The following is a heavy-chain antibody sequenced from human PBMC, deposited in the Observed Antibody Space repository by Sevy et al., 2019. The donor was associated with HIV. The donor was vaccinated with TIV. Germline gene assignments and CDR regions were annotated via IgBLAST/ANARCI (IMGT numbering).Heavy chain of an antibody. CDR3: AKVLRGGRYWGPIDY. Sequence: ASVKVSCKASGYTFIDYYMHWVRQAPGQGLEWMGWINPNSGGINYAQKFQGRVTMTRDTSISTAYMELSRLRSDDTAVYYSAKVLRGGRYWGPIDYWGQGTLVTVSS. D-gene: IGHD2-15*01. V-gene: IGHV1-2*02. CDR2: INPNSGGI. J-gene: IGHJ4*02. CDR1: GYTFIDYY.